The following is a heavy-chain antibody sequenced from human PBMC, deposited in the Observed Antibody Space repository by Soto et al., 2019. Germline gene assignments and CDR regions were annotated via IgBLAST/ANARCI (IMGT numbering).Heavy chain of an antibody. J-gene: IGHJ4*02. CDR2: ISAYNGNT. CDR3: TTDGPLGVYNIFTGYPSPPDY. Sequence: GASVKVSCKASGYTFTSYGISWVRQAPGQRLEWMGWISAYNGNTNYAQKLQGRVTMTTDTSTSTAYMELNSLKTEDTAVYYCTTDGPLGVYNIFTGYPSPPDYWGQGTLVTVSS. D-gene: IGHD3-9*01. V-gene: IGHV1-18*01. CDR1: GYTFTSYG.